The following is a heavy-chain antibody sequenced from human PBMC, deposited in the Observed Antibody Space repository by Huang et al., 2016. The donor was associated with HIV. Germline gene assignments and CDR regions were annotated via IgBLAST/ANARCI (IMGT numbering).Heavy chain of an antibody. D-gene: IGHD5-12*01. CDR3: TREYTVAGAFDI. J-gene: IGHJ3*02. V-gene: IGHV3-30-3*01. CDR2: ISNDGTTT. Sequence: QGQLVESGGGVVRPGRSLRLSCVASGFSFSNYAMHWVRQAPGKRLEWVTFISNDGTTTYYANSVKGRFTISRDNFKNTLYLQMNRLRGDDTAVYYCTREYTVAGAFDIWGQGTMVTVSS. CDR1: GFSFSNYA.